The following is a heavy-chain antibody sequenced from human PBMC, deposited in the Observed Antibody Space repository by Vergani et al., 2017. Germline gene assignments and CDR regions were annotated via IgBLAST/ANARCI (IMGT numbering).Heavy chain of an antibody. Sequence: QVQLQQWGAGLLKPSETLSLTCAVYGGSFSGYYWSWIRQPPGKGLEWIGEINHSGSTNYNPSLKSRVTISVDTSKNQFSLKLSSVTAADTAVYYCARLNRYDSTLDAFDIWGQGTMVTVSS. J-gene: IGHJ3*02. V-gene: IGHV4-34*01. CDR2: INHSGST. CDR1: GGSFSGYY. D-gene: IGHD3-22*01. CDR3: ARLNRYDSTLDAFDI.